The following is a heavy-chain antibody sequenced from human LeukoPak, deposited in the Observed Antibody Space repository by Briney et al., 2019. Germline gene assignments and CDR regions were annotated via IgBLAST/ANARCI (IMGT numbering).Heavy chain of an antibody. V-gene: IGHV3-74*01. CDR3: AVRSQYRGSYYPLDY. D-gene: IGHD1-26*01. Sequence: GGSLRLSCAASGFTFSSYWMHWVRQAPGKGLVWVSRINSDGSGTSYADSVKGRFTISRDNDKNRMYMEMNSLRAEDTAVYYCAVRSQYRGSYYPLDYWGQGTLVTVSS. CDR2: INSDGSGT. J-gene: IGHJ4*02. CDR1: GFTFSSYW.